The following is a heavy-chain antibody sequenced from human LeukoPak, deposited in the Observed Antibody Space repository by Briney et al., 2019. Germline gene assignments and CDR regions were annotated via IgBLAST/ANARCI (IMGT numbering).Heavy chain of an antibody. Sequence: GASVKVSCKASGYTFTSYGISWVRQAPGQGLEWMGWISAYNGNTNYAQKLQGRVTMTTDTSTSTAYMELRSVRSDDTAVYYCAREPSGSYLRYYYGMDVWGQGTTVTVSS. CDR2: ISAYNGNT. V-gene: IGHV1-18*01. CDR1: GYTFTSYG. D-gene: IGHD1-26*01. J-gene: IGHJ6*02. CDR3: AREPSGSYLRYYYGMDV.